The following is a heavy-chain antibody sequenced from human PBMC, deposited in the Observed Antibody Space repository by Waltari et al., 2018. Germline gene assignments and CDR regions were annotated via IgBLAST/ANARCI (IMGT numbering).Heavy chain of an antibody. CDR2: IYYSGST. D-gene: IGHD5-12*01. Sequence: QVQLQESGPGLVKPSETLSLTCTVSGGSISSYYWSWIRQTPGKGLEWIGYIYYSGSTNYNPSLKSRVTISVDTSKNQFSLKLSSVTAADTAVYYCARGFGRWLQLGDAFDIWGQGTMVTVSS. CDR3: ARGFGRWLQLGDAFDI. CDR1: GGSISSYY. J-gene: IGHJ3*02. V-gene: IGHV4-59*01.